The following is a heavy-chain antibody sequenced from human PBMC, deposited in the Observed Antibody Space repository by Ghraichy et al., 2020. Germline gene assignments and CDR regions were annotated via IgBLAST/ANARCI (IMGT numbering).Heavy chain of an antibody. D-gene: IGHD4-17*01. CDR2: IDNDGSDA. V-gene: IGHV3-74*01. CDR3: ARGLRGPDY. CDR1: GFTFSGFW. J-gene: IGHJ4*02. Sequence: GGSPRLSCATSGFTFSGFWMHWVRQAPGKGLVWVSRIDNDGSDATYADSVKGRFTISRDNAENTLYLQMNSLRAEDTALYYCARGLRGPDYWGQGTLVTVSS.